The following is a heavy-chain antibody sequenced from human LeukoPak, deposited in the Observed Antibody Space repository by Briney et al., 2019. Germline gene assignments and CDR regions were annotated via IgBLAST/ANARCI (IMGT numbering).Heavy chain of an antibody. V-gene: IGHV1-18*01. CDR3: ASTERIAVAGTSLDYYYYMDV. Sequence: ASVKVSCKASGYTFTSYGISWVRQAPGQGLEWMGWISAYNGNTNYAQKLQGRVTMTTDTSTSTAYMELRSLRSDDTAVYYCASTERIAVAGTSLDYYYYMDVWGKGTTVTVSS. CDR2: ISAYNGNT. D-gene: IGHD6-19*01. J-gene: IGHJ6*03. CDR1: GYTFTSYG.